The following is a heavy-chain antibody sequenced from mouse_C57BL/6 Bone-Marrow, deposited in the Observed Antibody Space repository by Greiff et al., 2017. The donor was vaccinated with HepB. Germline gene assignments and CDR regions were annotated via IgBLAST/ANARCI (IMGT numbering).Heavy chain of an antibody. D-gene: IGHD2-1*01. CDR2: ISSGSSTI. CDR1: GFTFSDYG. J-gene: IGHJ3*01. CDR3: ARSLYGNFPSWFAY. Sequence: EVMLVESGGGLVKPGGSLKLSCAASGFTFSDYGMHWVRQAPEKGLEWVAYISSGSSTIYYADTVKGRFTISRDNAKNTLFLQMTSLRSEDTAMYYCARSLYGNFPSWFAYWGQGTLVTVSA. V-gene: IGHV5-17*01.